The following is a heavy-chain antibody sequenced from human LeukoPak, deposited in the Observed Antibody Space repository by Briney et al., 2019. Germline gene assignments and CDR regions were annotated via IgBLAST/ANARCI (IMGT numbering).Heavy chain of an antibody. CDR1: GGSISTYY. CDR3: TTCPLRYFDWSDY. V-gene: IGHV3-15*01. D-gene: IGHD3-9*01. Sequence: ETLSLTCTVSGGSISTYYWSWVRQAPGKGLEWVGRIKSKTDGGTTDYAAPVKGRFTISRDDSKNTLYLQMDSLKTEDTAVYYCTTCPLRYFDWSDYWGQGTLVTVSS. CDR2: IKSKTDGGTT. J-gene: IGHJ4*02.